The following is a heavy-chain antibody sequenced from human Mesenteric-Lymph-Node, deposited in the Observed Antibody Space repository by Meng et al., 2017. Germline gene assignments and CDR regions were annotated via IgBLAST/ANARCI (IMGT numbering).Heavy chain of an antibody. D-gene: IGHD3-10*01. V-gene: IGHV3-74*03. CDR2: INGDGSIT. J-gene: IGHJ6*02. CDR3: ARAHFGYGMDV. CDR1: GFSFFGYW. Sequence: GESLKISCEGSGFSFFGYWMHWVRQVPGKGLVWVSRINGDGSITTYADSVKGRFTISRDNAKRMLFLQMDSLRADDTAVYYCARAHFGYGMDVWGQGTTVTVSS.